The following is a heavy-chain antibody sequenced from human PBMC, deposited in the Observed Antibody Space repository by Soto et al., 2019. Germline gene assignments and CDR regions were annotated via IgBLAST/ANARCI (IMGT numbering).Heavy chain of an antibody. Sequence: QVQLVQSGSEVKKPGASVKISCKSSASTLTNNYINWVRQAPGQGLGWLGVFNPSGGTTRYAQKFQDRVTMTGDTSTRTVSMELSNLRSEDTAVYYCARVYGLVQYDDFWSGYYDYWGQGTLVTVSS. CDR2: FNPSGGTT. J-gene: IGHJ4*02. CDR1: ASTLTNNY. D-gene: IGHD3-3*01. CDR3: ARVYGLVQYDDFWSGYYDY. V-gene: IGHV1-46*01.